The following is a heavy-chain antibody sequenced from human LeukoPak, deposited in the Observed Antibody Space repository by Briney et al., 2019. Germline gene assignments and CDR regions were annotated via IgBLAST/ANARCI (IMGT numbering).Heavy chain of an antibody. CDR2: ISPSGGTI. CDR1: GFTFSNYA. V-gene: IGHV3-23*01. Sequence: GGSLRLSCAASGFTFSNYAMSWVRQAPGKGLEWVSGISPSGGTIYYADSVKGRFTISRDISKNTLYLQMNSLRAEDTALYYCAKERGYSGSSLDYWGQGTLLTVSS. J-gene: IGHJ4*02. D-gene: IGHD1-26*01. CDR3: AKERGYSGSSLDY.